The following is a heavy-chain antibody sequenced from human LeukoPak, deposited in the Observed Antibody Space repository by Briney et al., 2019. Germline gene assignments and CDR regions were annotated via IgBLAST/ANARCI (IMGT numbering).Heavy chain of an antibody. V-gene: IGHV3-48*01. D-gene: IGHD2-15*01. CDR3: AREYCSGGSCYPGDAFDI. J-gene: IGHJ3*02. CDR2: ISSSSSTI. Sequence: GGSLRLSCAASGFTFSSYSMNWVRQASGKGLEWVSYISSSSSTIYYADSVKGRFTISRDNAKNSLYLQMNSLRAEDTAVYYCAREYCSGGSCYPGDAFDIWGQGTMVTVSS. CDR1: GFTFSSYS.